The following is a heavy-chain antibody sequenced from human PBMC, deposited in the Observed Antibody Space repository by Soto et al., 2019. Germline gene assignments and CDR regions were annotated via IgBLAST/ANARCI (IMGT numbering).Heavy chain of an antibody. V-gene: IGHV1-3*01. Sequence: ASVKVSCKASGYTFTSYGIHWVRQAPGQRLEWMGWINAANGDTEYSPKFQVRVTITRDTSASTAYMELSSLRSEDTAVYYCVRRHVSATGIDWFDPWGQGTLVTVSS. J-gene: IGHJ5*02. CDR1: GYTFTSYG. CDR2: INAANGDT. D-gene: IGHD6-13*01. CDR3: VRRHVSATGIDWFDP.